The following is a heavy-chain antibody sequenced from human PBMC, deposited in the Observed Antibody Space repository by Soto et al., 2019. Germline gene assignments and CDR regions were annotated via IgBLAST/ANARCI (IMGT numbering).Heavy chain of an antibody. CDR1: GYSFSGYW. Sequence: GASLKISCQGSGYSFSGYWIGWVRQVPGKGLEWMAIIYPGDSSTRYSPSFQGQVTISADKSIRTAYLQWSRLKASDSGMYYCAIGFSSSWYEPADWGQGTQGTDST. V-gene: IGHV5-51*01. CDR3: AIGFSSSWYEPAD. J-gene: IGHJ4*02. CDR2: IYPGDSST. D-gene: IGHD6-13*01.